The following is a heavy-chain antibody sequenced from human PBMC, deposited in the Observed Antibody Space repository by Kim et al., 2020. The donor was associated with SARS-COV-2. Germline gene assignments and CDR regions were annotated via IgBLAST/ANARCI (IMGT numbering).Heavy chain of an antibody. CDR2: INPNSGGT. D-gene: IGHD3-10*01. J-gene: IGHJ4*02. Sequence: ASVKVSCKASGYTFTGYYMHWVRQAPGQGLEWMGRINPNSGGTNYAQKFQGRVTMTRDTSISTAYMELSRLRSDDTAVYYCASYSGSGSSSLYFDYWGQGTLVTVSS. CDR3: ASYSGSGSSSLYFDY. CDR1: GYTFTGYY. V-gene: IGHV1-2*06.